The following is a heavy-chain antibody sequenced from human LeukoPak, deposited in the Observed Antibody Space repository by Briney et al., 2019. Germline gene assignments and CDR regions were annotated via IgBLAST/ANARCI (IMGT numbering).Heavy chain of an antibody. Sequence: SETLSLTCTVSGGSISGYYWSWIRQPAGKGLEWIGRMYTSGSTNDNPSLKSRVTMSVDTSKNQFSLKLSSVTAADTAVYYCARDKYCSSSSCHFPNWFDPWSQGTLVTVSS. CDR3: ARDKYCSSSSCHFPNWFDP. D-gene: IGHD2-2*01. CDR1: GGSISGYY. J-gene: IGHJ5*02. V-gene: IGHV4-4*07. CDR2: MYTSGST.